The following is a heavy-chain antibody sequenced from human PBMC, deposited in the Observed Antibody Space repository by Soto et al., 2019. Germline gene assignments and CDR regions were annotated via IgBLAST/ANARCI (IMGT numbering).Heavy chain of an antibody. CDR2: IYYSGST. J-gene: IGHJ3*02. CDR3: ARVWGGAFAI. CDR1: GGSISSYY. Sequence: SETLSLTCTLSGGSISSYYWSWIRQPPGKGLEWIGYIYYSGSTNYNPSLKSRVTISVDTSKNQFSLKLSSVTAADTAVYYCARVWGGAFAIWGQGTMVTV. V-gene: IGHV4-59*01. D-gene: IGHD3-10*01.